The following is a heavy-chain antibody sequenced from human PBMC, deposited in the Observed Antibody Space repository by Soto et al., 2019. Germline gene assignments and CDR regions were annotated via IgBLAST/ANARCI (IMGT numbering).Heavy chain of an antibody. Sequence: QVQLQASGPGLVKPSQTLSLTCTVSGGSISSGGYYWSWIRQHPGKGLEWIGYIYYSGSTYYNPSLTSRVTISVDTSKNQFSLKLSSVTAADTAVYYCARGEGYYYDSSALGDGHWFDPWVQGTLVTVSS. J-gene: IGHJ5*02. CDR2: IYYSGST. V-gene: IGHV4-31*03. CDR1: GGSISSGGYY. D-gene: IGHD3-22*01. CDR3: ARGEGYYYDSSALGDGHWFDP.